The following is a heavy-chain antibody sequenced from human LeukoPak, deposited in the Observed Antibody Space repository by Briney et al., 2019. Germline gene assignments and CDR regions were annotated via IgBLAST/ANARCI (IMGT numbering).Heavy chain of an antibody. D-gene: IGHD2-21*02. CDR1: GFTFSSYE. CDR2: ISGSGNTM. CDR3: ARDPAYCGGDCYSDY. Sequence: GGSLRLSCAASGFTFSSYEMNWVRQAPGKGLEWIPYISGSGNTMYYADSVKGRFTISRDNAKNSLYLQMNSLRAEDTAVYYCARDPAYCGGDCYSDYWGQGTLVTVSS. J-gene: IGHJ4*02. V-gene: IGHV3-48*03.